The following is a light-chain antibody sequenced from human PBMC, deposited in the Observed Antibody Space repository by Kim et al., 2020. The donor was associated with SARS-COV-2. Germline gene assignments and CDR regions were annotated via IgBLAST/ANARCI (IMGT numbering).Light chain of an antibody. CDR1: GVSIASDY. V-gene: IGLV6-57*03. CDR3: QSYDTAPWV. CDR2: EYN. J-gene: IGLJ3*02. Sequence: GKTVAISCTRRGVSIASDYVQWSQQRPGSAPTTVIYEYNERPSGVPDRFSGSIDSSSHSASLTISALKTEDEADYYCQSYDTAPWVFGGGTQLTVL.